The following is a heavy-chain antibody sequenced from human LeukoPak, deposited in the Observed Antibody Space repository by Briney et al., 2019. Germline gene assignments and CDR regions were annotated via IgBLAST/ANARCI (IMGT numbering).Heavy chain of an antibody. Sequence: GGSLRLSCAASGFTFSSYEMNWVRQAPGKGLEWVSYISSSGTTIYYAASVKGRFTISRDNAKNSLYLQMNSLRAEDTAVYYCARDRYMPELYRGWFDPWGQGTLVTVSS. CDR1: GFTFSSYE. J-gene: IGHJ5*02. CDR3: ARDRYMPELYRGWFDP. V-gene: IGHV3-48*03. CDR2: ISSSGTTI. D-gene: IGHD1-14*01.